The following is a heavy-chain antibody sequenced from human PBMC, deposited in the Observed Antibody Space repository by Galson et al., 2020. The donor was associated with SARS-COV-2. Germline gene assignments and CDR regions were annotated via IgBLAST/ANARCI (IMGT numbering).Heavy chain of an antibody. CDR2: IYTSGST. Sequence: TLSLTCTVSGGPISSGSYYWSWIRQPAGKGLEWIGRIYTSGSTNYNPSLKSRVTISVDTSKNQFSLKLSSVTAADTAVYYCARRGLTYYYDSSGYYYDDAFDIWGQGTMVTVSS. CDR3: ARRGLTYYYDSSGYYYDDAFDI. J-gene: IGHJ3*02. CDR1: GGPISSGSYY. V-gene: IGHV4-61*02. D-gene: IGHD3-22*01.